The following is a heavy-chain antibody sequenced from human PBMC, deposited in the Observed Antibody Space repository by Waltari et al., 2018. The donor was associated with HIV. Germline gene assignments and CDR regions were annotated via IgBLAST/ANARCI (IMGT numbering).Heavy chain of an antibody. CDR1: VFSFCFYA. J-gene: IGHJ5*02. CDR3: TKDPVTAVGNINWFDP. Sequence: EVQLLESGGGLVQPGGSLRISCRASVFSFCFYALNWVRQAPGKGLEWVSGISGSGDNRYYADSVKGRFTISRDNSKNKVFLQMKSLRPEDTAFYYCTKDPVTAVGNINWFDPWGQGTLVTVSS. V-gene: IGHV3-23*01. D-gene: IGHD6-13*01. CDR2: ISGSGDNR.